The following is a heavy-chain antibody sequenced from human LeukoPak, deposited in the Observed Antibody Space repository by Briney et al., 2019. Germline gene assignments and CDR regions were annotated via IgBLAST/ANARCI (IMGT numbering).Heavy chain of an antibody. J-gene: IGHJ3*02. CDR1: GGSISSSSYY. CDR3: ARGRFYYDFWSGRYREGGAFDI. Sequence: PSETLSLTCTVSGGSISSSSYYWGWIRQPPGKGLEWIGSIYYSGSTYYNPSLKSRVTISADTSKNQFSLKLSSVTAADTAVYYCARGRFYYDFWSGRYREGGAFDIWGQGTMVTVSS. V-gene: IGHV4-39*01. D-gene: IGHD3-3*01. CDR2: IYYSGST.